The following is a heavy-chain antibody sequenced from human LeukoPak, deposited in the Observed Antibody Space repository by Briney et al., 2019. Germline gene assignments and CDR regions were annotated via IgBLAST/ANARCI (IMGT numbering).Heavy chain of an antibody. CDR1: GGSISSGGYS. Sequence: PSETLSLTCAVSGGSISSGGYSWSWLRQPPGKGLEWIGYIYHSGSTYYNPSLKSRVTISVDRSKNQFSLRLSSVTAADTAVYYCAGRTYYYDSSEEECWGQGTLVTVSS. CDR3: AGRTYYYDSSEEEC. D-gene: IGHD3-22*01. V-gene: IGHV4-30-2*01. CDR2: IYHSGST. J-gene: IGHJ4*02.